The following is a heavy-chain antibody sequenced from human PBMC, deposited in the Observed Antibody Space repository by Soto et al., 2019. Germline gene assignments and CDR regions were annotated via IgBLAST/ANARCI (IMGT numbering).Heavy chain of an antibody. D-gene: IGHD2-2*01. CDR2: IDPSDSYT. CDR3: QRHLRGGSAIVVVTAAIWFAP. V-gene: IGHV5-10-1*01. J-gene: IGHJ5*02. CDR1: GYSFTSYW. Sequence: GESLKISCKGSGYSFTSYWISWVRQMPGKGLEWMGRIDPSDSYTNYSPSFQGHVTISADKSISTAYLQWSSLKASDTAMYYCQRHLRGGSAIVVVTAAIWFAPCGQRTLVTVSA.